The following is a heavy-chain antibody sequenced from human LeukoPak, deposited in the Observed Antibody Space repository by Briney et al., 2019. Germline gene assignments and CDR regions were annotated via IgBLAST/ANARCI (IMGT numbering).Heavy chain of an antibody. J-gene: IGHJ5*02. CDR2: ISPYNGNT. Sequence: ASVKVSCKASGYTFTNYGITWVRQVPGQGLEWMGWISPYNGNTKYAQNLQGRVTMITDTSTTTAYMELRGLRPDDTAVYYCARGGSTGYLSLGWFDPWGQGTLVTVS. V-gene: IGHV1-18*01. CDR1: GYTFTNYG. D-gene: IGHD3-22*01. CDR3: ARGGSTGYLSLGWFDP.